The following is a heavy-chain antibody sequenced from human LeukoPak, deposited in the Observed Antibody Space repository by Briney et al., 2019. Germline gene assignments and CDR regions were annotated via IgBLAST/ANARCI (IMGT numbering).Heavy chain of an antibody. CDR1: GFTFSSYA. V-gene: IGHV3-23*01. D-gene: IGHD3-9*01. Sequence: PGGSLRLSCAASGFTFSSYAMSWVRQAPGKGLEWVSAISGSGGSTYYADSVKGRFTISRDNSKNTLYLQMNSLRAEDTAVYYCAKQDWYYDILTGYWREYYFDYWGQGTLVTVSS. J-gene: IGHJ4*02. CDR2: ISGSGGST. CDR3: AKQDWYYDILTGYWREYYFDY.